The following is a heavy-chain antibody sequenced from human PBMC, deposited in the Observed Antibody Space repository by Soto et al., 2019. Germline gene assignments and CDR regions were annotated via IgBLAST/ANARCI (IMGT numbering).Heavy chain of an antibody. D-gene: IGHD3-9*01. J-gene: IGHJ6*02. CDR2: IYYSGST. CDR1: GGSISSSSYY. V-gene: IGHV4-39*01. CDR3: ASLLRYFDWLSQYGMDV. Sequence: SETLSLTCTVSGGSISSSSYYWGWIRQPPGKGLEWIGSIYYSGSTYYNPSLKSRVTISVDTSKNQFSLKLSSVTAADTAVYYCASLLRYFDWLSQYGMDVWGQGTKVTVS.